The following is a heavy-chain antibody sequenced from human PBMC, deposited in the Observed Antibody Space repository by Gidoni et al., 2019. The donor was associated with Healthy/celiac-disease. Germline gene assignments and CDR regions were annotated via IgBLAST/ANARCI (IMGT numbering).Heavy chain of an antibody. CDR3: AKEVETGTGIDY. V-gene: IGHV3-30*18. D-gene: IGHD1-1*01. CDR2: ISYDGSNK. J-gene: IGHJ4*02. Sequence: QVKLVESGGGVVQPGRSLRPSCAASGLTVSSYGMHWVRQAPGKGLEWVAVISYDGSNKYYADSVKGRFTISRDNSKNTLYLQMNSLRAEDTAVYYCAKEVETGTGIDYWGQGTLVTVSS. CDR1: GLTVSSYG.